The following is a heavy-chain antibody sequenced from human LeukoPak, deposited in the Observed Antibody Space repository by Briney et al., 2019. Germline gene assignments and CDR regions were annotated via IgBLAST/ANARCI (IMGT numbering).Heavy chain of an antibody. Sequence: RPSETLSLTCAVYGGSFSGYYWSWIRQPPGKGLEWIGEINHSGSTNYNPSLKSRVTISVDTSKNQFSLKLSSVTAADTAVYYCARRSSSSWYLVYGYWGQGTLVTVSS. CDR1: GGSFSGYY. D-gene: IGHD6-13*01. CDR2: INHSGST. V-gene: IGHV4-34*01. J-gene: IGHJ4*02. CDR3: ARRSSSSWYLVYGY.